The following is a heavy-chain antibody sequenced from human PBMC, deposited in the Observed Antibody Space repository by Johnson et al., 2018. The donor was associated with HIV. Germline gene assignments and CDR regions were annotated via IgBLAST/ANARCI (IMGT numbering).Heavy chain of an antibody. D-gene: IGHD3-10*01. CDR1: GFAFRSYG. CDR3: AKGGLWFGEYHAFDI. V-gene: IGHV3-33*06. J-gene: IGHJ3*02. Sequence: QVLLVESGGGMVQPGRSLRLSCAASGFAFRSYGMHWVRQAPGKGLEWVAVIWYDGNNKYYADSVKGRFTVSRDNSKNTLYLQMTSLSAEDTAVYYCAKGGLWFGEYHAFDIWGQGTMVTVSS. CDR2: IWYDGNNK.